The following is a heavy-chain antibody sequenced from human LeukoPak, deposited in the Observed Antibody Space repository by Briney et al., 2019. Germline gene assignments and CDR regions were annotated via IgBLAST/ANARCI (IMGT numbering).Heavy chain of an antibody. Sequence: PGGSLRLSCAASGFTFSDYYMSWIRQAPGKGLEWVSYISSSGSTIYYADSVKGRFTISRDNAKNSLYLQMNSLRAEDTAVYYCARAPRGIFGVVINYYYMDVWGKGTTVTVSS. CDR2: ISSSGSTI. V-gene: IGHV3-11*04. J-gene: IGHJ6*03. D-gene: IGHD3-3*01. CDR3: ARAPRGIFGVVINYYYMDV. CDR1: GFTFSDYY.